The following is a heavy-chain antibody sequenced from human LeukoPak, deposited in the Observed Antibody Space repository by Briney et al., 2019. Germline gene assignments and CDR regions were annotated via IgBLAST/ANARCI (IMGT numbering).Heavy chain of an antibody. J-gene: IGHJ4*02. D-gene: IGHD6-13*01. CDR1: GYSIGSGYY. CDR2: IYHSGST. CDR3: ARDDSSIAAAGTLY. Sequence: SETLSLTCAVSGYSIGSGYYWGWIRQPPGKGLEWIGSIYHSGSTYYNPSLKSRVTISVDTSKNQFSLKLSSVTAADTAVYYCARDDSSIAAAGTLYWGQGTLVTVSS. V-gene: IGHV4-38-2*02.